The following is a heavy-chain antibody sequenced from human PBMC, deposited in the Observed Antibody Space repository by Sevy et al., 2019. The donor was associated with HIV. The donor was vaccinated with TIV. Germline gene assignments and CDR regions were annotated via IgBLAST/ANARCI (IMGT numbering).Heavy chain of an antibody. J-gene: IGHJ6*02. D-gene: IGHD2-2*01. Sequence: ASVKVSCTSSGYTFTCYDIHWVRKATGQGLEWMGWMSVKSGNTGYAQKFQGRVTMTRDTSISTAYMELSSLRSEDTALYYCARCWCTIYYAYYAMYVWRQGTTVTVSS. CDR2: MSVKSGNT. CDR1: GYTFTCYD. V-gene: IGHV1-8*01. CDR3: ARCWCTIYYAYYAMYV.